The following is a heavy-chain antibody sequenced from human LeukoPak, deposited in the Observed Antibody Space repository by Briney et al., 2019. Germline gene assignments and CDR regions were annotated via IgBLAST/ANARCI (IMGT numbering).Heavy chain of an antibody. CDR2: INPNSGGT. CDR3: ARDHDSSGYLNWFDP. V-gene: IGHV1-2*02. Sequence: ASVKVSCKASGYTFTGYYMHWVRQAPGQGLEWMGWINPNSGGTNYAQKFQGRVTMTRDTSISTAYMELSRLRSDDTAVYYCARDHDSSGYLNWFDPWGQGTLVTVSS. CDR1: GYTFTGYY. D-gene: IGHD3-22*01. J-gene: IGHJ5*02.